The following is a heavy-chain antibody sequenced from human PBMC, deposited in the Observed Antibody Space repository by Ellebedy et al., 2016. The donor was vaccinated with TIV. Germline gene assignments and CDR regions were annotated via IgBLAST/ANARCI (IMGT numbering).Heavy chain of an antibody. Sequence: ASVKVSCKASGGTFSSYAISWVRQAPGQGLEWMGGIIPIFGTANYAQKFQGRVTITADESTSTAYMELSSLRSEDTAVYYCARGGDSSGWYHYCDFWGQGTPVTVSS. V-gene: IGHV1-69*13. CDR1: GGTFSSYA. J-gene: IGHJ4*02. CDR2: IIPIFGTA. CDR3: ARGGDSSGWYHYCDF. D-gene: IGHD6-19*01.